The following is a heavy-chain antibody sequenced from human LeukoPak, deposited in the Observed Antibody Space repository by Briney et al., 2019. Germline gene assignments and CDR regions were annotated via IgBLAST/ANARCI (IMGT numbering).Heavy chain of an antibody. D-gene: IGHD6-19*01. Sequence: SETLSLTCTVSGGSISSSIYYWGWIRQPPGKGLEWIGSISYSGSTYYNPSLKSRVTISVDTSKNQFSLKLSSVTAADTAVYYCARLSYSSGWTFDYWGQGTLVTVSS. CDR1: GGSISSSIYY. J-gene: IGHJ4*02. CDR2: ISYSGST. CDR3: ARLSYSSGWTFDY. V-gene: IGHV4-39*01.